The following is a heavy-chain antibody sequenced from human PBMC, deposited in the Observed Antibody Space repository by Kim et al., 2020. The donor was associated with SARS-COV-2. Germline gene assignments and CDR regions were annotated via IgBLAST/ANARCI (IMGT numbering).Heavy chain of an antibody. Sequence: GGSLRLSCAASGFTVSSNYMSWVRQAPGKGLEWVSVIYSGGSTYYADSVKGRFTISRDNSKNTLYLQMNSLRAEDTAVYYCARVGSDFWSGYSRHFDYWGQGTLVTVSS. CDR2: IYSGGST. V-gene: IGHV3-53*01. CDR3: ARVGSDFWSGYSRHFDY. J-gene: IGHJ4*02. D-gene: IGHD3-3*01. CDR1: GFTVSSNY.